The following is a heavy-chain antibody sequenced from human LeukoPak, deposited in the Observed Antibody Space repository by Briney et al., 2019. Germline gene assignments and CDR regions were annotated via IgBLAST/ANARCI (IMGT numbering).Heavy chain of an antibody. J-gene: IGHJ6*02. V-gene: IGHV4-61*02. CDR1: GGSISSGGSIGSFY. CDR2: IDAGGST. Sequence: PSQTLSLTCTVTGGSISSGGSIGSFYRSWIRQPAGKGLEWIGRIDAGGSTNYNPSLRGRVTISVDTSKNQFSLKLSSVTAADTAVYYCARDPQGRGMDVWGQGTRSPSP. CDR3: ARDPQGRGMDV.